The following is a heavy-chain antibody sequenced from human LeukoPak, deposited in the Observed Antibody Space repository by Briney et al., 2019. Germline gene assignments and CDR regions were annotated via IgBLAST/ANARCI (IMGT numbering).Heavy chain of an antibody. Sequence: GGSLRLSCAASGFTFSSYAMSWVRQAPGKGLEWVSGIGGSGGSTYYADSVKGRFIISRDNSKNTLYLQMNSLRAEDTAVYYCAKAYYDSSGSVYWGQGTLVTVSS. CDR3: AKAYYDSSGSVY. J-gene: IGHJ4*02. CDR1: GFTFSSYA. D-gene: IGHD3-22*01. CDR2: IGGSGGST. V-gene: IGHV3-23*01.